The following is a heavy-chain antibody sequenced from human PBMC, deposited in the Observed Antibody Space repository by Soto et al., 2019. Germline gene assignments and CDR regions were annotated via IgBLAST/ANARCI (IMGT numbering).Heavy chain of an antibody. J-gene: IGHJ4*02. V-gene: IGHV1-24*01. D-gene: IGHD3-22*01. CDR2: FDPEDGET. CDR3: ATEPHMDYDSSGYSV. CDR1: GYTLTELS. Sequence: ASVKVSCKVYGYTLTELSMHWVRQAPGKGLEWMGGFDPEDGETIYAQKFQGRVTMTEDTSTDTAYMELSSLRSEDTAVYYCATEPHMDYDSSGYSVWGQGTLVTVSS.